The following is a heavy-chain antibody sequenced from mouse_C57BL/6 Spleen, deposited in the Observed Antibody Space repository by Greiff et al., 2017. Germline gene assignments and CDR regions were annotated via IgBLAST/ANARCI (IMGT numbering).Heavy chain of an antibody. Sequence: QVHVKQPGAELVKPGASVKLSCKASGYTFTSYWMHWVKQRPGRGLEWIGRIDPNSGGTKYNEKFKSKATLTVDKPSSTAYMQLSSLTSEDSAVYYCARMWDYDRGYVMDYWGQGTSVTVSS. CDR3: ARMWDYDRGYVMDY. V-gene: IGHV1-72*01. D-gene: IGHD2-4*01. J-gene: IGHJ4*01. CDR1: GYTFTSYW. CDR2: IDPNSGGT.